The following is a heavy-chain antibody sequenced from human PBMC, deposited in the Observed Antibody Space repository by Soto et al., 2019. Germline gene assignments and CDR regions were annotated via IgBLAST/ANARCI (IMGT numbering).Heavy chain of an antibody. CDR3: ARRLAPSVSALGY. D-gene: IGHD1-26*01. CDR1: GLTFNSSS. CDR2: ISENGDRQ. J-gene: IGHJ4*02. Sequence: PGGSLRLSCAVSGLTFNSSSVHWVRQAPGKGLEWVSVISENGDRQYSTDSVRGRFLISRDTFNNTLYLQMNSLRPEDTGEYFCARRLAPSVSALGYWGQGTLVTVSS. V-gene: IGHV3-30*03.